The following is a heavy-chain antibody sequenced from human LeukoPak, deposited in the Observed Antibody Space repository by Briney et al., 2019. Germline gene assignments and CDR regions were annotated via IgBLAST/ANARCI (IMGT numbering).Heavy chain of an antibody. CDR2: IYYSGST. CDR3: ARGGDYAFYYFDY. J-gene: IGHJ4*02. V-gene: IGHV4-31*03. Sequence: PSQTLSLTCTVSGGSISSGGYYWSWLRQHPGKGLEWIGYIYYSGSTYYNPSLKSRVTISVDTSKNQFSLKLSSVTAADTAVYYCARGGDYAFYYFDYWGQGTLVTVSS. D-gene: IGHD4-17*01. CDR1: GGSISSGGYY.